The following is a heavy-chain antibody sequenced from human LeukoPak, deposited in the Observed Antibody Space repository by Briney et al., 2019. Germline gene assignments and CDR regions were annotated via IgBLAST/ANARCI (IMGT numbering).Heavy chain of an antibody. Sequence: GGSLRLSCSASGFTFGVYAMNWFRQAPGKGLEWVGFIRSKAYGGTTEYAASVKGRFTISRDDSKSIAYLQMNSLKTEDTALYYCTRDRPRYDYGDYRDTFDIWGQGTMVTVSS. D-gene: IGHD4-17*01. CDR3: TRDRPRYDYGDYRDTFDI. J-gene: IGHJ3*02. CDR1: GFTFGVYA. V-gene: IGHV3-49*03. CDR2: IRSKAYGGTT.